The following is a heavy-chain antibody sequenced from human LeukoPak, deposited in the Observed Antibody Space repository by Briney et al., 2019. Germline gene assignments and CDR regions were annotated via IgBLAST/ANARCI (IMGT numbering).Heavy chain of an antibody. V-gene: IGHV3-9*03. J-gene: IGHJ4*02. Sequence: TGGSLRLSCAASGFTFSSYWMSWVRQAPGKGLEWVSGISWNSGSIGYADSVKGRFTISRDNAKNSLYLQINSLRAEDMALYYCAKGISFSVIAAAGIDYWGQGTLVTVSS. D-gene: IGHD6-13*01. CDR3: AKGISFSVIAAAGIDY. CDR2: ISWNSGSI. CDR1: GFTFSSYW.